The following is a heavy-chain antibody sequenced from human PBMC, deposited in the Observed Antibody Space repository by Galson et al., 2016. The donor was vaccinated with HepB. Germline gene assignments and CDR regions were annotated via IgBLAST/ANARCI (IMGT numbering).Heavy chain of an antibody. Sequence: WVRQAPGKGLEWVSTITDSGGSTYLADSVRGRFTISRDNSKSTLYLQMNSLRAEDTATYYCAEGRCSGRGCDYFDYWGQGTLVTVSS. D-gene: IGHD6-19*01. J-gene: IGHJ4*02. V-gene: IGHV3-23*01. CDR3: AEGRCSGRGCDYFDY. CDR2: ITDSGGST.